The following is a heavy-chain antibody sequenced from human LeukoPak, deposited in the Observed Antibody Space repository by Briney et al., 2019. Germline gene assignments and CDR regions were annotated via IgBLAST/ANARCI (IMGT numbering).Heavy chain of an antibody. V-gene: IGHV3-21*01. CDR2: IDSSSSHI. Sequence: PGGSLRLSCTAPEFTFSSYAMSWVRQAPGKGLEWVSSIDSSSSHIYYSDSVKGRFTISRDNAKSSLDLQMNSLRAEDTAIYYCARGPLMTYCTGASCHHLGYWGQGTLVTVSS. D-gene: IGHD2-8*02. CDR1: EFTFSSYA. J-gene: IGHJ4*02. CDR3: ARGPLMTYCTGASCHHLGY.